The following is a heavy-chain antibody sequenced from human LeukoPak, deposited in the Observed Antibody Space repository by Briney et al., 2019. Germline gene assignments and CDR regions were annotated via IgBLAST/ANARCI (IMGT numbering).Heavy chain of an antibody. Sequence: GGSLRLSCAASGFTFSSYAMHWVRQAPGKGLEWVAVISYDGSNKYYADSVKGRLTISRDNSKNTLYLQMSSLRAEDTAVYYCARDYQAYFDYWGQGTLVTVSS. V-gene: IGHV3-30*04. D-gene: IGHD3-16*02. J-gene: IGHJ4*02. CDR1: GFTFSSYA. CDR2: ISYDGSNK. CDR3: ARDYQAYFDY.